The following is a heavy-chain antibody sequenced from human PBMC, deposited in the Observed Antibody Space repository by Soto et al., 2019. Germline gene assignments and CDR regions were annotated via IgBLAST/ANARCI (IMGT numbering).Heavy chain of an antibody. CDR1: GYTFTSYY. CDR2: INPSGGST. CDR3: ARARKAPGSDSMGAHWFDP. V-gene: IGHV1-46*01. D-gene: IGHD2-21*02. J-gene: IGHJ5*02. Sequence: ASVKVSCKASGYTFTSYYMHWVRQAPGQGLEWMGIINPSGGSTSYAQKFQGRVTMTRDTSTSTVYMELSSLRSEDTAVYYCARARKAPGSDSMGAHWFDPWGQGTLVTVSS.